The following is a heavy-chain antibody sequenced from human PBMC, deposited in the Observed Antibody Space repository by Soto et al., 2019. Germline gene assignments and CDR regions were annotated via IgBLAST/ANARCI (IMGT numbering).Heavy chain of an antibody. V-gene: IGHV4-39*01. CDR3: ANDYGDYKSYYGMDV. J-gene: IGHJ6*02. D-gene: IGHD4-17*01. CDR2: ISYSGSP. CDR1: GASVTSSTYY. Sequence: QLQLQESGPGLVKPSETLSLTCTVSGASVTSSTYYWGWIRPPPGKGLEWIGSISYSGSPSYNPSLWSRVTMSVDTSKNQVSLKLTSVTAADTAVYYCANDYGDYKSYYGMDVWGQGTTVTGSS.